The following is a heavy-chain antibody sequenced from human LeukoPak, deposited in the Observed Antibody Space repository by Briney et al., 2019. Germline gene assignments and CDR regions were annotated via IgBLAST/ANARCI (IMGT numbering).Heavy chain of an antibody. D-gene: IGHD2-21*01. CDR3: ARETLGCGGDCFDF. J-gene: IGHJ4*02. V-gene: IGHV3-48*03. CDR1: GFIFSSYE. CDR2: IDTSGSTT. Sequence: PGGSLRLSCAASGFIFSSYEWNWVRQAPGKGLEWVSYIDTSGSTTFNADSVKGRFTTSRDDAKNSLFLQMSSLRAEDTAVYYCARETLGCGGDCFDFWGQGTRVTVSS.